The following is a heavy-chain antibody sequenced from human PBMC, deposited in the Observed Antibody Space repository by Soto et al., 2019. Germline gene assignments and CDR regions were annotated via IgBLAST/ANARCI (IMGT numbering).Heavy chain of an antibody. CDR2: INHSGST. CDR1: GGSFSGYY. D-gene: IGHD5-12*01. J-gene: IGHJ4*02. Sequence: QVQLQQWGAGLLKPSETLSLTCAVYGGSFSGYYWSWIRQPPGKGLEWIGEINHSGSTNYNPSLKSRVTISVDTSKNQFSLKLSSVTAADTAVYYCIVSRAGYAFDYWGQGTLVTVSS. V-gene: IGHV4-34*01. CDR3: IVSRAGYAFDY.